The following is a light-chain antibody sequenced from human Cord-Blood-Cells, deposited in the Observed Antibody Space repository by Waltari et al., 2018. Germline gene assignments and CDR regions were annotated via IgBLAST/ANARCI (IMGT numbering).Light chain of an antibody. Sequence: QTVVTQEPSLNLSLGGTVTLTCASSTGPVTSGYYPNWFQQKPGQPPRALIYSTSNNHSWTPARFSGSLLGGKAALTLSGVQPEDEAEYYCLLYYGGAWVFGGGTKLTVL. CDR2: STS. J-gene: IGLJ3*02. CDR1: TGPVTSGYY. CDR3: LLYYGGAWV. V-gene: IGLV7-43*01.